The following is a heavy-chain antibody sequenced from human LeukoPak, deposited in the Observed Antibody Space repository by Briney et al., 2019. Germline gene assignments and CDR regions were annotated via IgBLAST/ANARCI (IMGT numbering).Heavy chain of an antibody. CDR1: GYTFTSYG. CDR2: ISAYNGNT. V-gene: IGHV1-18*01. CDR3: ASTLQGCSSTSCHFDL. J-gene: IGHJ2*01. Sequence: ASVKVSCKASGYTFTSYGISWVRQAPGQGLEWMGWISAYNGNTNYAQKLQGRVTMTTDTSTSTAYMELRSLRSDDTAVYYCASTLQGCSSTSCHFDLWGRGTLVTVSS. D-gene: IGHD2-2*01.